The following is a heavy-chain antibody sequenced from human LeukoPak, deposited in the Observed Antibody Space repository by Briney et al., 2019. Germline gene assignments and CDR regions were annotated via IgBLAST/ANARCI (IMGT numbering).Heavy chain of an antibody. J-gene: IGHJ4*02. CDR3: VSSGPPNFDY. CDR2: INHSGST. D-gene: IGHD6-6*01. CDR1: GGSFSGYY. Sequence: SETLSLTCAVYGGSFSGYYWSWIRQPPGKGLEWIGEINHSGSTNYNPSLKSRVTISVDTSKNQFSLKLSSVTAADTAVYYCVSSGPPNFDYWGQGTLVTVSS. V-gene: IGHV4-34*01.